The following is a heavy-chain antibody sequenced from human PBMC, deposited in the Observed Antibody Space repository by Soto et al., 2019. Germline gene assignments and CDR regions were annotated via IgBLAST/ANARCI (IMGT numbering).Heavy chain of an antibody. CDR3: ASQEDDYIWGSYRYPVFDY. J-gene: IGHJ4*02. CDR1: GYTFTSYG. Sequence: ASVKVSCKASGYTFTSYGISWVRQAPGQGLEWMGWISAYNGNTNYAQKLQGRVTMTTDTSTSTAYMELRSLRSDDTAVYYCASQEDDYIWGSYRYPVFDYWGQGTLVTVS. CDR2: ISAYNGNT. V-gene: IGHV1-18*01. D-gene: IGHD3-16*02.